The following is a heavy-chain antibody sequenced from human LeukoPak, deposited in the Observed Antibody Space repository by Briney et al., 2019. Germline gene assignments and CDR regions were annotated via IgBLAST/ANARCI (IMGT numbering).Heavy chain of an antibody. V-gene: IGHV3-7*05. CDR1: GFAFSSYW. CDR3: ARVGIAADFDY. D-gene: IGHD6-13*01. Sequence: GGSLRLSCAASGFAFSSYWMSWVRQAPGKGLEWVANIKQDGSEKYYVDSVKGRFTISRDNAKNSLYLQMNSLRAEDTAVYYCARVGIAADFDYWGQGTLVTVSS. CDR2: IKQDGSEK. J-gene: IGHJ4*02.